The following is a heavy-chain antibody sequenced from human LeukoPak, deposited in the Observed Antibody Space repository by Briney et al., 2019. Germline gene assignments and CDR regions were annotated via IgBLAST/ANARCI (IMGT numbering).Heavy chain of an antibody. V-gene: IGHV4-59*01. Sequence: PSETLSLTCTVSGGSISSYYWSWIRQPPGKGLEWIGYIYYSGSTNYNPSLKSRVTISVDTPKNQFSLKLSSVTAADTAVYYCARDREWGYYYDSSGLYGMDVWGQGTTVTVSS. D-gene: IGHD3-22*01. CDR1: GGSISSYY. CDR3: ARDREWGYYYDSSGLYGMDV. CDR2: IYYSGST. J-gene: IGHJ6*02.